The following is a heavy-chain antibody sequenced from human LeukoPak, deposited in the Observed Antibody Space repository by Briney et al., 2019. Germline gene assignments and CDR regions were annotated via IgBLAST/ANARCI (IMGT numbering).Heavy chain of an antibody. CDR3: AKVNQPRLPGYSYGYYEDDAFDI. V-gene: IGHV3-23*01. J-gene: IGHJ3*02. CDR1: GFTFSSYA. CDR2: ISGSGGST. D-gene: IGHD5-18*01. Sequence: GGSLRLSCAASGFTFSSYAMSWVRQAPGKGLEWVSAISGSGGSTYYADSVKGRFTISRDNSKNTLYLQMNSLRAEDTAVYYCAKVNQPRLPGYSYGYYEDDAFDIWGQGTMVTVSS.